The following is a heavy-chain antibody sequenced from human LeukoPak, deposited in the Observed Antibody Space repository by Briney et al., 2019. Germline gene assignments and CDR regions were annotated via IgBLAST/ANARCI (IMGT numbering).Heavy chain of an antibody. J-gene: IGHJ4*02. CDR1: GFTFSSYS. Sequence: AGGSLRLSCAASGFTFSSYSMNWVRQAPGKGLEWVSSISSSSSYIYYADSVKGRFTISRDNAKNSLYLQMNSLRAEDTAVYYCARDDGGSYYPLDYWGQGTLVTVSS. CDR3: ARDDGGSYYPLDY. V-gene: IGHV3-21*01. CDR2: ISSSSSYI. D-gene: IGHD1-26*01.